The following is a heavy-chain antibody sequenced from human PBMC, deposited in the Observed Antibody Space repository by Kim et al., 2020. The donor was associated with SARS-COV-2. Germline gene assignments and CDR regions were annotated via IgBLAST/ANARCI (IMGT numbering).Heavy chain of an antibody. CDR3: TRPYYYGSGSYYNTDY. D-gene: IGHD3-10*01. J-gene: IGHJ4*02. V-gene: IGHV3-73*01. CDR2: IRSKANSYAT. CDR1: GFTFSGSA. Sequence: GGSLRLSCAASGFTFSGSAMHWVRQASGKGLEWVGRIRSKANSYATAYAGSVKGRFTISRDDSKNTAYLQMNSLKTEDTAVYYCTRPYYYGSGSYYNTDYLGQGTLVTVSS.